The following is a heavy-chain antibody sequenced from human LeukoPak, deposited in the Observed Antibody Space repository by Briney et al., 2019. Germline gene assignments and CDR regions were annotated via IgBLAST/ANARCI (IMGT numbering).Heavy chain of an antibody. Sequence: GTSLRLSCAASGFTFSSHGMHWVRKAPGKGLDWVAVIWYDGSKTLYADSVKGRFTISRDDSKNTLYLQMNSLRAEDTAVYYCAREASGYYRDFWGQGTLVTVSS. J-gene: IGHJ4*02. CDR2: IWYDGSKT. V-gene: IGHV3-33*01. CDR3: AREASGYYRDF. CDR1: GFTFSSHG. D-gene: IGHD3-3*01.